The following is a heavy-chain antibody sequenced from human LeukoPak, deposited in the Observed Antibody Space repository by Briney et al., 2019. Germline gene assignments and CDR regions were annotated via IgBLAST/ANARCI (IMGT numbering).Heavy chain of an antibody. D-gene: IGHD6-13*01. CDR1: GDSISSYH. V-gene: IGHV4-4*07. CDR3: ARDGVVAAQNEGTLDY. J-gene: IGHJ4*02. Sequence: SETLSLTCTVSGDSISSYHWSWIRQPAGKGLEWIGHIHSSGSTNYNPSLKSRVAMSVDTSKNQFSLKLTSVTAADTAVYYCARDGVVAAQNEGTLDYWGQGTLVTVSS. CDR2: IHSSGST.